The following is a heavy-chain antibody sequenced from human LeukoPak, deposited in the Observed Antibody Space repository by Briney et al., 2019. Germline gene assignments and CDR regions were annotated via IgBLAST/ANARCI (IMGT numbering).Heavy chain of an antibody. V-gene: IGHV3-30-3*01. CDR1: GFTLSNSA. D-gene: IGHD6-13*01. CDR3: ARYFDSSSWYILWFVP. Sequence: GGSLRLSRAVSGFTLSNSAMRSVRQAPGKGLEWVAVISYDGSNKYYADSVKGRFTISRDNSKNTLFLQMNSLRTEDTAVYYGARYFDSSSWYILWFVPWVRGTLVTVSS. CDR2: ISYDGSNK. J-gene: IGHJ5*02.